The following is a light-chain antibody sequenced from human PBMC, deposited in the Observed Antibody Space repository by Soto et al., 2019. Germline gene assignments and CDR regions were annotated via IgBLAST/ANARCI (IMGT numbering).Light chain of an antibody. CDR1: SSDVGAYNY. CDR3: SSYTSSNTLV. Sequence: QSALTQPASVSGSPGQSITISCTGTSSDVGAYNYVSWYQQHPGKAPKLMIFEVSDRPSGVSNRFSGSNSGNTASLTISGLQAEDEADYSCSSYTSSNTLVFGGGTKLTVL. CDR2: EVS. V-gene: IGLV2-14*01. J-gene: IGLJ2*01.